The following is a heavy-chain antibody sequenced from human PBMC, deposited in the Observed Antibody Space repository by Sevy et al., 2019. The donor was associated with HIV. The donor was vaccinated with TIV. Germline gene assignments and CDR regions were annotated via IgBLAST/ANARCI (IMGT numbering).Heavy chain of an antibody. CDR1: GFTFSNYG. D-gene: IGHD3-22*01. Sequence: GGSLRLSCAASGFTFSNYGMHWVRQAPGKGLEWVAVIWNDGSNKYYADSVKGRFSISTDNSKNTLYLQMNSRRVEDTAVYFCARGGDFNDRSAKRDFDYWGQGTLVTVSS. J-gene: IGHJ4*02. CDR2: IWNDGSNK. CDR3: ARGGDFNDRSAKRDFDY. V-gene: IGHV3-33*01.